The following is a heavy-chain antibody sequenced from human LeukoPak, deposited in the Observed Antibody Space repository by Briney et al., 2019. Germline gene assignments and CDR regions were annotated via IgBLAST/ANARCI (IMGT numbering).Heavy chain of an antibody. J-gene: IGHJ6*03. Sequence: SATVSCKASGYTFSDYDVNWVRQASGQGLEWMGWMNPTSGDTGYAQKFQGRVTMTRSMSRNTAYMELSRLRSEDTAVYFCARVVMKAFYYYYMDVWGKGTTLIISS. CDR2: MNPTSGDT. CDR1: GYTFSDYD. CDR3: ARVVMKAFYYYYMDV. V-gene: IGHV1-8*01. D-gene: IGHD2-21*01.